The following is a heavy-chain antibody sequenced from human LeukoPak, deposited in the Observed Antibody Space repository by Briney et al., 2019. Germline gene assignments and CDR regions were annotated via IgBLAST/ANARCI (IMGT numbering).Heavy chain of an antibody. CDR1: GFTFSSSP. V-gene: IGHV3-23*01. J-gene: IGHJ4*02. Sequence: GGSLRLSCAASGFTFSSSPMSWLRQALGKGLEWVSAISGSGGGTYYADSVKGRFTISRDNSKNKLYLQMNSLRAEDTAVYYCAKHRGDGSGWYWGQGTLVTVSS. CDR3: AKHRGDGSGWY. CDR2: ISGSGGGT. D-gene: IGHD6-19*01.